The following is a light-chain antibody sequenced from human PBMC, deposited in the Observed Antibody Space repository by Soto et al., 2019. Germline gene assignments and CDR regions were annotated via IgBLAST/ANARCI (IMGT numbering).Light chain of an antibody. V-gene: IGKV3-15*01. CDR2: GTS. CDR3: QQYYNWPYT. CDR1: QSVTSN. Sequence: EIVMTQSPATLSVSPGEGATLSCRASQSVTSNLAWYQQQPGQAPRLLIYGTSTRATGIPARLSGSGSGTEFTLTISRLQSEDFAVYYCQQYYNWPYTFGQGTKLEIK. J-gene: IGKJ2*01.